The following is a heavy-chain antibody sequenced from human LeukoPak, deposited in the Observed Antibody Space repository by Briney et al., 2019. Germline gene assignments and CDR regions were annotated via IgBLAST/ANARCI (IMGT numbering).Heavy chain of an antibody. V-gene: IGHV4-4*07. J-gene: IGHJ5*02. CDR3: ARDKSSGFHNWFDP. Sequence: SETLSLTCTVSGGFISTYYWSWIRQPAGKGLEWIGRIYGSGNSDYNPSLKSRVTMSADTSKNQFSLKLNSATAADTAVYYCARDKSSGFHNWFDPWSQGTLVIVSS. CDR1: GGFISTYY. CDR2: IYGSGNS. D-gene: IGHD3-22*01.